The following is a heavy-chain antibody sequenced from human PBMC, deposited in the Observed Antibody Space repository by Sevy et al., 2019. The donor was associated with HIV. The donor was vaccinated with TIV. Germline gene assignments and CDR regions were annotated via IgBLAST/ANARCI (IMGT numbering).Heavy chain of an antibody. J-gene: IGHJ4*02. CDR3: ATTKDYYESSGYPFDG. CDR2: FDSEDGKT. D-gene: IGHD3-22*01. CDR1: GYALTKLS. V-gene: IGHV1-24*01. Sequence: ASVKVSCKVSGYALTKLSMHWVRQAPGKGLEWMATFDSEDGKTFYAQKFQGRVTMTEDTSTDTAYMELVSLRSEDTAVYYCATTKDYYESSGYPFDGWGQGTLVTVS.